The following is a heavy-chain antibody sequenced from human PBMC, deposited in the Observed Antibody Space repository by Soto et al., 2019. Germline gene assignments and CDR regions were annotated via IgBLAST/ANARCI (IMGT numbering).Heavy chain of an antibody. CDR3: ARVLLLPQLRFLEWSKGDYYYGMDV. J-gene: IGHJ6*02. V-gene: IGHV3-21*01. Sequence: GGSLRLSCAASGFTFSSYSMNWVRQAPGKGLEWVSSISSSSSYIYYADSVKGRFTISRDNAKNSLYLQMNSLRAEDTAVYYCARVLLLPQLRFLEWSKGDYYYGMDVWGQGTTVTVSS. CDR1: GFTFSSYS. CDR2: ISSSSSYI. D-gene: IGHD3-3*01.